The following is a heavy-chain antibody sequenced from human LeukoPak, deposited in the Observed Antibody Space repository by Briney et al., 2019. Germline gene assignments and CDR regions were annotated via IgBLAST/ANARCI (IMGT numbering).Heavy chain of an antibody. CDR2: FDPEDGET. D-gene: IGHD1-20*01. CDR3: ATGIRKYNWNDHPTFDY. CDR1: GYTLTELS. V-gene: IGHV1-24*01. Sequence: ASVKVSCKVSGYTLTELSMHWVRQAPGKGLEWMGGFDPEDGETIYAQEFQGRVTMTEDTSTDTAYMELSSLRSEDTAVYYCATGIRKYNWNDHPTFDYWGQGTLVTVSS. J-gene: IGHJ4*02.